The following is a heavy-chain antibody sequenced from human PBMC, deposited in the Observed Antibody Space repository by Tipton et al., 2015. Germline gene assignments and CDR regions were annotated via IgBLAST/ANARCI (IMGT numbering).Heavy chain of an antibody. V-gene: IGHV3-23*01. CDR1: GFNFNSYA. Sequence: GSLRLSCVASGFNFNSYAMTWVRQAPGKGLEWVSAISASGGFTYYEDSVKGRFSVSRDESENTLYLHMNTLSAEDTAVYYCAKVYYFDAKGFLYYFDYWGQGTLVTVSS. D-gene: IGHD3-9*01. J-gene: IGHJ4*02. CDR3: AKVYYFDAKGFLYYFDY. CDR2: ISASGGFT.